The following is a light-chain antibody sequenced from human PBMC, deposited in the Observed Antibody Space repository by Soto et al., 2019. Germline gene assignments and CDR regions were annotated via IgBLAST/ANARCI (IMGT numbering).Light chain of an antibody. J-gene: IGKJ4*01. CDR1: QSVSSN. CDR2: GAS. CDR3: QQPSSYPST. Sequence: MVESGTSVAVAGGGSATLSCRASQSVSSNLAWYQQKPGQSPRLLIYGASTRATGVPARFSGSGSGTEFTLTISSLQSEDFAPYYCQQPSSYPSTFGGGTKVDIK. V-gene: IGKV3-15*01.